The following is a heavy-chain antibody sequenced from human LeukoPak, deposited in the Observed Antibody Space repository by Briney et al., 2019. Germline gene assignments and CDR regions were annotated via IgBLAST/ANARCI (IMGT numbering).Heavy chain of an antibody. J-gene: IGHJ1*01. Sequence: PSETLSLTCAVYGGSFSGYYWRWIRQPPGKGLEWIGEINHSGSTNYNPSLKSRVTISVDTSKNQFSLKLSSVTAADTAVYYCASTNYDILTGYYRSEYFQHWGQGTLVTVSS. V-gene: IGHV4-34*01. CDR1: GGSFSGYY. D-gene: IGHD3-9*01. CDR3: ASTNYDILTGYYRSEYFQH. CDR2: INHSGST.